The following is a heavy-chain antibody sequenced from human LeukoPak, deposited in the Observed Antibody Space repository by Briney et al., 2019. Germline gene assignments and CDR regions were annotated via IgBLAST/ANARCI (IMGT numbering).Heavy chain of an antibody. CDR1: GFTFSSYS. J-gene: IGHJ4*02. V-gene: IGHV3-21*01. CDR3: ARGGLDYDSSGYYYARSPFDY. Sequence: PGGSLRLSCAASGFTFSSYSMNWVRQAPGKGLEWVSSISSSSSYIYYADSVKGRFTISRDNAKNSLYLQMNSLRAEDTAVYYCARGGLDYDSSGYYYARSPFDYWGQGTLVTVSS. D-gene: IGHD3-22*01. CDR2: ISSSSSYI.